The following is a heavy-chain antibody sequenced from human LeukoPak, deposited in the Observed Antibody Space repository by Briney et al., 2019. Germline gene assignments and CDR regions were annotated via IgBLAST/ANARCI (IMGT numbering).Heavy chain of an antibody. J-gene: IGHJ4*02. CDR1: GFTFSSYG. CDR3: AKWGGVGASRNRIDY. CDR2: ISGSAGST. Sequence: PGGSLRLSCAASGFTFSSYGMSWVRQAPGKGLEWVAAISGSAGSTYYADSVKGRFTISRDNSKNTLYLQMNSLRAEDTAVYYCAKWGGVGASRNRIDYWGQGTLVTVSS. V-gene: IGHV3-23*01. D-gene: IGHD1-26*01.